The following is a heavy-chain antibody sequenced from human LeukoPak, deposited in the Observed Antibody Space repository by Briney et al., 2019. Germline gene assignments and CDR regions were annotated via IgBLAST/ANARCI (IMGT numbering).Heavy chain of an antibody. Sequence: PGGSLRLSCAVSGFTFSNYGMSWVRQAPGKGLEWVSVIYSGGSTYYADSVKGRFTISRHNSKNTLYLQMNSLRAEDTAVYYCARGPPYCGGDCYPLHWGQGTLVTVSS. J-gene: IGHJ1*01. D-gene: IGHD2-21*02. CDR2: IYSGGST. CDR1: GFTFSNYG. V-gene: IGHV3-53*04. CDR3: ARGPPYCGGDCYPLH.